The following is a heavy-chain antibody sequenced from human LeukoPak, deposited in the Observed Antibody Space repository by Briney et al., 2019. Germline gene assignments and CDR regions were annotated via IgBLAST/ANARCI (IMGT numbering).Heavy chain of an antibody. J-gene: IGHJ4*02. D-gene: IGHD3-3*01. CDR1: GGSISSGSYY. Sequence: SETLSLTCTVSGGSISSGSYYWSWIRQPAGKGLEWIGRIYTSGSTNYNPSLKSRVTISVDTSKNQFSLKLSSVTAADTAVYYCARAEGYDFWSGYFRFGSFHYWGQGTLVTVSS. CDR3: ARAEGYDFWSGYFRFGSFHY. CDR2: IYTSGST. V-gene: IGHV4-61*02.